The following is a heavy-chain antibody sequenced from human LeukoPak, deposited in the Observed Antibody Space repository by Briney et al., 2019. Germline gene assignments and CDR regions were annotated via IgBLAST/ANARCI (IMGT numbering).Heavy chain of an antibody. V-gene: IGHV4-34*01. CDR1: GGPFSGYY. CDR3: ARGRIVVVVAGGQRRYFDL. CDR2: INHSGST. D-gene: IGHD2-15*01. Sequence: SETLTLTCAVYGGPFSGYYWSWIRKPPGKGLEWIGDINHSGSTNYNPSLKSRVTISGDASKNQFSRKLSSVTAADTAVYYCARGRIVVVVAGGQRRYFDLWGRGTLVTVSS. J-gene: IGHJ2*01.